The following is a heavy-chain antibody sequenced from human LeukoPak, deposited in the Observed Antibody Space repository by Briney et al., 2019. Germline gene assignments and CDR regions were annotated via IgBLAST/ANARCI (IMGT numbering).Heavy chain of an antibody. J-gene: IGHJ1*01. D-gene: IGHD3-22*01. CDR3: AKDPGGDYYDSSGYTYFQY. V-gene: IGHV3-23*01. CDR2: ISGSGVSR. CDR1: GFTSSSYA. Sequence: GGSLRLSCAASGFTSSSYAMSWVRQAPGKGLEWVSGISGSGVSRYYADSVKGRFTISRDNSKKTLYLQLNSLRAEDTAVYYCAKDPGGDYYDSSGYTYFQYWGQGTLVTVSS.